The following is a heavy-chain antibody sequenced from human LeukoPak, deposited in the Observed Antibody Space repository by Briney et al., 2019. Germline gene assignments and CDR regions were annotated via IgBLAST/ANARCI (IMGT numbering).Heavy chain of an antibody. V-gene: IGHV3-21*01. Sequence: GGSLRLSCAASGFTYRNYEMNWVRQAPGKGLEWVSSLSSSSSYIDYADSVKGRFTISRDNAKNSLYLQMNSTRAEDTAVYYCARAGRAYSSSWYWFDPWGQGTLVTVSS. CDR3: ARAGRAYSSSWYWFDP. CDR2: LSSSSSYI. J-gene: IGHJ5*02. D-gene: IGHD6-13*01. CDR1: GFTYRNYE.